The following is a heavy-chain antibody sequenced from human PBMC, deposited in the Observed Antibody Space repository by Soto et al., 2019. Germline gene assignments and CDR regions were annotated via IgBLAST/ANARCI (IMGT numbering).Heavy chain of an antibody. CDR2: ISAYNGNT. CDR3: ARDFNDSSGYYYVWFEY. J-gene: IGHJ4*02. CDR1: GYTFTSYG. Sequence: ASVKISCKASGYTFTSYGISWVRQAPGQGLEWMGWISAYNGNTNYAQKLQGRVTMTTDTSTRTAYMELRSLRSDDTAVYYCARDFNDSSGYYYVWFEYWGEGTLVTVSS. D-gene: IGHD3-22*01. V-gene: IGHV1-18*04.